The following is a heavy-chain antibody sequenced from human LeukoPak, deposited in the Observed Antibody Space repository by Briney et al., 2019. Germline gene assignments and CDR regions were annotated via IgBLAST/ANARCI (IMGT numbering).Heavy chain of an antibody. Sequence: FSYITSSSNTVHYADSVKGRFTLSRDNAKSSLYLQMNSLRAEDTAIYYCARLLSGWYLADYWGQGTLVTVSS. D-gene: IGHD6-19*01. V-gene: IGHV3-48*01. CDR2: ITSSSNTV. CDR3: ARLLSGWYLADY. J-gene: IGHJ4*02.